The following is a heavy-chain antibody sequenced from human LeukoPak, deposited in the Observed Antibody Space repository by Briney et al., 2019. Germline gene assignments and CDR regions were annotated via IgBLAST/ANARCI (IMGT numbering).Heavy chain of an antibody. CDR1: GFTFSSYA. Sequence: GGSLRLSCAASGFTFSSYAMHWVRQAPGKGLEWVAVISYDGSNKYYADSVKGRFTISRDNSKNTLYLQMNSLRAEDTAVYYCARDRMTTVTFEVQDYWGQGTLVTVSS. CDR3: ARDRMTTVTFEVQDY. CDR2: ISYDGSNK. D-gene: IGHD4-17*01. J-gene: IGHJ4*02. V-gene: IGHV3-30*04.